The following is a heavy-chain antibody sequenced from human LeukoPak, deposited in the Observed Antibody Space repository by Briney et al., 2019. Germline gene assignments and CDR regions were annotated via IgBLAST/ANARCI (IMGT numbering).Heavy chain of an antibody. CDR3: ARALRFLEWIHDAFDI. CDR2: INPNSGGT. D-gene: IGHD3-3*01. V-gene: IGHV1-2*06. J-gene: IGHJ3*02. CDR1: GYTFTGYY. Sequence: ASVKVSCKAFGYTFTGYYMHWVRQAPGQGLEWMGRINPNSGGTNYAQKFQGRVTMTRDTSISTAYMELSRLRSDDTAVYYCARALRFLEWIHDAFDIWGQGTMVTVSS.